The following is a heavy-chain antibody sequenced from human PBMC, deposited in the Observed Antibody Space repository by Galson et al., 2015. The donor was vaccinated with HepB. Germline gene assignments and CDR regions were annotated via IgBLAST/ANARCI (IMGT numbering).Heavy chain of an antibody. Sequence: SLRLSCAASGFTFSSYGMHWVRQAPGKGPEWVGRIRSKADNYATAYVESLKGRFTISRDDSKNTAYLHMNSLKTEDTAVYYCSRLGDFSGYSSRWGQGTLVTVSS. V-gene: IGHV3-73*01. CDR3: SRLGDFSGYSSR. CDR2: IRSKADNYAT. CDR1: GFTFSSYG. J-gene: IGHJ4*01. D-gene: IGHD6-19*01.